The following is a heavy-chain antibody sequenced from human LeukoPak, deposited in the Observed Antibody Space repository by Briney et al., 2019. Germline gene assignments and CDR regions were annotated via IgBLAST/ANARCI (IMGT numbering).Heavy chain of an antibody. CDR3: ARDGYDFWSGYPTTVDF. V-gene: IGHV3-48*01. J-gene: IGHJ4*02. CDR1: RFTFSTYA. CDR2: ISSSSNTI. Sequence: GGSLRFSCAASRFTFSTYAMNWVRQAPGKGLEWVSYISSSSNTIYYADSVQGRFTISRDNANNSLYLQMNSLRAEDTAVYYCARDGYDFWSGYPTTVDFWGQGTLVTVSS. D-gene: IGHD3-3*01.